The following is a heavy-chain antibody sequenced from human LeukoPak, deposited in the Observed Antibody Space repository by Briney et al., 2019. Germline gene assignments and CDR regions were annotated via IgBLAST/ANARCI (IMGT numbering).Heavy chain of an antibody. CDR2: MYPGDSET. CDR1: GYSFTSYW. J-gene: IGHJ4*02. V-gene: IGHV5-51*01. CDR3: ARPGGFRSFDS. Sequence: GESLKISCTGSGYSFTSYWIGWVRQMPGKSLEWMGTMYPGDSETRYSPSFQGQVTISADKSISTAYLQWSSLTASDTAMYYCARPGGFRSFDSWGQGTLVTVSS. D-gene: IGHD3-16*01.